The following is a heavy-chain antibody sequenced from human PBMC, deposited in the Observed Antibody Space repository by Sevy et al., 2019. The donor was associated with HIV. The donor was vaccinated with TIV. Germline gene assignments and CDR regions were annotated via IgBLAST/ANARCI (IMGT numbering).Heavy chain of an antibody. CDR1: GFDFSDYY. D-gene: IGHD3-16*01. CDR2: ISVSSSAK. V-gene: IGHV3-11*01. J-gene: IGHJ4*02. CDR3: VGRRYSPAYSWSYHFDY. Sequence: GGSLRLSCAASGFDFSDYYMNWIRQTPGKGLEWISYISVSSSAKYYTDSVKGRFAISRDNARNSLYLQMNSLRVEDTAVYFCVGRRYSPAYSWSYHFDYLGQGALVTVSS.